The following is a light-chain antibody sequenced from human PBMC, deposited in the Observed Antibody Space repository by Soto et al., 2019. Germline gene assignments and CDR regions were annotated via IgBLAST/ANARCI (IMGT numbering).Light chain of an antibody. CDR3: QQTYRTPLT. CDR1: QYIGRY. Sequence: DIQMTQSPSSLSASVGDRVTITCRAGQYIGRYLNWYQQKPGKAPKLLIYAASSLHSGVRSRFSGSGSGTDFTLTISSLQPEDFATYSCQQTYRTPLTFGGGTKVEIK. J-gene: IGKJ4*01. V-gene: IGKV1-39*01. CDR2: AAS.